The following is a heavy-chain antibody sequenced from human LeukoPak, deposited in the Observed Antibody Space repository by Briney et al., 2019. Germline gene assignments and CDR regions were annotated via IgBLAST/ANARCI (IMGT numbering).Heavy chain of an antibody. Sequence: SETLSLTCTVSGGSISSGSYYWSWIRQPAGKGLEWIGRIHYSGSTKNNPSLRSRVTISVDMSKNQFSLKLSSVTAADTAVYFCAREGYYYDSSGLFKDAFDIWGQGTMVTVSS. V-gene: IGHV4-61*02. D-gene: IGHD3-22*01. CDR3: AREGYYYDSSGLFKDAFDI. CDR2: IHYSGST. CDR1: GGSISSGSYY. J-gene: IGHJ3*02.